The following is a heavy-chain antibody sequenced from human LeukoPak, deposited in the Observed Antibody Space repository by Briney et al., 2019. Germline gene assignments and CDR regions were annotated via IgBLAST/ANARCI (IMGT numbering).Heavy chain of an antibody. V-gene: IGHV3-15*01. CDR1: GFTSSNAW. CDR2: IKSKTDGGTT. CDR3: TTVVPAAILYYFDY. Sequence: PGGSLRLSCAASGFTSSNAWMSWVRQAPGKGLEWVGRIKSKTDGGTTDYAAPVKGRFTISRDDSKNTLYLQMNSLKTEDTAVYYCTTVVPAAILYYFDYWGQGTLVTVSS. D-gene: IGHD2-2*01. J-gene: IGHJ4*02.